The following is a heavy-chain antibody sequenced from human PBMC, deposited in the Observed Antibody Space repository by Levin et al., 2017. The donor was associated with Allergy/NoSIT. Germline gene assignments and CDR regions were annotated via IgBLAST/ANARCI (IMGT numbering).Heavy chain of an antibody. Sequence: SQTLSLTCTVSGGSISSSSYYWGWIRQPPGKGLEWIGSIYYSGSTYYNPSLKSRVTISVDTSKNQFSLKLSSVTAADTAVYYCARDGSSSWYRYFDYWGQGTLVTVSS. CDR1: GGSISSSSYY. V-gene: IGHV4-39*07. CDR3: ARDGSSSWYRYFDY. J-gene: IGHJ4*02. CDR2: IYYSGST. D-gene: IGHD6-13*01.